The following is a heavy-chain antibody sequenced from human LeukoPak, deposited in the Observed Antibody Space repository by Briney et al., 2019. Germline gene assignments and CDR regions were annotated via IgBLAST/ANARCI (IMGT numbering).Heavy chain of an antibody. CDR1: GGTYNNYA. CDR3: ARDHRGFYYGSRNYYYLDV. D-gene: IGHD3-10*01. Sequence: AASVKVSRKASGGTYNNYAITWVRQAPGQGLEWVGGILPAFGTSNYAQRFQGRVTITADESTGTTYMELSSLRSEDTAVYYCARDHRGFYYGSRNYYYLDVWGKGTTVTVSS. CDR2: ILPAFGTS. V-gene: IGHV1-69*01. J-gene: IGHJ6*03.